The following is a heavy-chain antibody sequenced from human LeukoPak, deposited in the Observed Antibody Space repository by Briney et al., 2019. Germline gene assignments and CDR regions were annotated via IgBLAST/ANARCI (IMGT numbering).Heavy chain of an antibody. Sequence: GESLKISCKASGYSYTTYWIGWVRQVPGKGLEWMGIIFPGDSNIRYSPSFQGQVTISADKSITTAYLQWSSLRASDTAMYYCARPITFGGIIVRFDLWGQGTLVTVSS. J-gene: IGHJ4*02. D-gene: IGHD3-16*02. V-gene: IGHV5-51*01. CDR2: IFPGDSNI. CDR1: GYSYTTYW. CDR3: ARPITFGGIIVRFDL.